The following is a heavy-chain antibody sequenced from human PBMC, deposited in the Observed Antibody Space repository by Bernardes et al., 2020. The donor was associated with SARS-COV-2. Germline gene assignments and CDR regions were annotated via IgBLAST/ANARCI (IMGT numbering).Heavy chain of an antibody. Sequence: SVKVSCKASGATFTFSNYAINWVRQAPGQGLEWMGGIIPIFGTANSAQKFQGRVTITADKSTSTAYLELTSLRSEDTAVYYCARGGKRTVGLLHYYGMDVWGQGTTVTVSS. J-gene: IGHJ6*02. CDR3: ARGGKRTVGLLHYYGMDV. CDR2: IIPIFGTA. D-gene: IGHD4-17*01. V-gene: IGHV1-69*06. CDR1: GATFTFSNYA.